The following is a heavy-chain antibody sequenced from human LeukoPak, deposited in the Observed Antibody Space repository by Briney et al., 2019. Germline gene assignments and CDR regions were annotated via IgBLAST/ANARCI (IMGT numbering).Heavy chain of an antibody. D-gene: IGHD1-26*01. V-gene: IGHV3-48*03. Sequence: PGGSLRLSCAASGFTFNDYEMNWVRQAPGKGLGWISYITSAGTTTFYADSVRGRFIISRDNDKNSLYLQMNSLRAEDTAVYYCARGSGSYYYYYYYMDVWGKGTTVTISS. CDR3: ARGSGSYYYYYYYMDV. CDR1: GFTFNDYE. CDR2: ITSAGTTT. J-gene: IGHJ6*03.